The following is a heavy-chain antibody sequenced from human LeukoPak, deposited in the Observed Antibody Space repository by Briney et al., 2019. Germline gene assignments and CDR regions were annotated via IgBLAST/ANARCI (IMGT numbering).Heavy chain of an antibody. Sequence: PGGSLRLSCAASGFTFSGSAIHWVRQASGKGLEWVGRIRSNSNTYATAYGASVKGRFTISRDDSKNTAYLQMNSLKTEDTAVYYCIRWIDNHGSGSYPSLDYWGQGTLVIVSP. CDR1: GFTFSGSA. D-gene: IGHD3-10*01. CDR3: IRWIDNHGSGSYPSLDY. V-gene: IGHV3-73*01. J-gene: IGHJ4*02. CDR2: IRSNSNTYAT.